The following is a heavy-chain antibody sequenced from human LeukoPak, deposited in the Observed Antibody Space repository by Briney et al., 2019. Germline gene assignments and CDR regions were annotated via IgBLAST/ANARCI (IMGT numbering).Heavy chain of an antibody. V-gene: IGHV3-23*01. CDR3: AKDPNGDYIGTFDI. J-gene: IGHJ3*02. CDR1: QFKFNNYG. D-gene: IGHD4-17*01. CDR2: ITGSGGGT. Sequence: GGPLRLSCATSQFKFNNYGMTWVRQAPGKGLEWVSSITGSGGGTQYADSVQGRFTISRDNSKNTLYLQMNSLRAEDTAVYYCAKDPNGDYIGTFDIWGQGTMVTVSS.